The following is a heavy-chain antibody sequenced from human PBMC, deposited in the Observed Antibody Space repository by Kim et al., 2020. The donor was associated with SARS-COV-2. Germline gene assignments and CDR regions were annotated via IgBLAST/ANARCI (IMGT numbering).Heavy chain of an antibody. V-gene: IGHV3-33*01. Sequence: GGSLRLSCAASGFTFSSYGMHWVRQAPGKGLEWVAVIWYDGSNKYYADSVKGRFTISRDNSKNTLYLQMNSLRAEDTAVYYCARDGLVSYGAFDIWGQGTVVSVSS. D-gene: IGHD3-16*01. CDR1: GFTFSSYG. CDR3: ARDGLVSYGAFDI. J-gene: IGHJ3*02. CDR2: IWYDGSNK.